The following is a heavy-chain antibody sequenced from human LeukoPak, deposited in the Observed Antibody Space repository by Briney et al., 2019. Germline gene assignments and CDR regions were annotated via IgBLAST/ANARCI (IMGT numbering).Heavy chain of an antibody. V-gene: IGHV1-69*06. J-gene: IGHJ5*02. CDR1: GYTFTGYY. Sequence: ASVKVSCKASGYTFTGYYVHWVRQAPGQGLEWMGGIIPIFGTANYAQKFQGRVTITADKSTSTAYMELSSLRSEDTAVYYCARGIVVVPAAAEGSSWFDPWGQGTLVTVSS. D-gene: IGHD2-2*01. CDR2: IIPIFGTA. CDR3: ARGIVVVPAAAEGSSWFDP.